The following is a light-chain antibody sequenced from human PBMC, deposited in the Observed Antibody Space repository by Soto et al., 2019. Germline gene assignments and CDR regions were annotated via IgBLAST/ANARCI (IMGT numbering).Light chain of an antibody. CDR1: QSVTSN. CDR2: GAS. J-gene: IGKJ4*01. V-gene: IGKV3-15*01. Sequence: EIVLTQSPATLSVSPGKRATLSCRASQSVTSNLAWYQQKPGQAPRLPIYGASTRATGIPARFSGIGSGTEFTLTISSLQSEDFAVYYCQQYNNWPPLTFGGGTKVDIK. CDR3: QQYNNWPPLT.